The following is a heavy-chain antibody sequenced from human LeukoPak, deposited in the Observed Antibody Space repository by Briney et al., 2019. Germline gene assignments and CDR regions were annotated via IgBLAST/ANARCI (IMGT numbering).Heavy chain of an antibody. CDR2: INPSGGST. CDR3: ARDYGGNSYYYGMDV. V-gene: IGHV1-46*01. J-gene: IGHJ6*02. Sequence: ASVKVSCKASGYTFTNYYMHWVRQAPGQGLEWMGIINPSGGSTSYVKKFQGRVTMTRDTSTSTVYMELSSLRSEDTAVYYCARDYGGNSYYYGMDVRGQGTTVTVSS. CDR1: GYTFTNYY. D-gene: IGHD4-23*01.